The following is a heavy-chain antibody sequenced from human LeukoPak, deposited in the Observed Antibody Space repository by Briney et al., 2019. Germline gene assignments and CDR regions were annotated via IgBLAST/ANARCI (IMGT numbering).Heavy chain of an antibody. J-gene: IGHJ1*01. CDR2: IDPSDSET. V-gene: IGHV5-51*01. CDR1: GYSFTSHW. D-gene: IGHD5-18*01. CDR3: ARQTAMGRSGDY. Sequence: GESLKISCKASGYSFTSHWIGWVRQMPGKGLEWIGIIDPSDSETRYTPSFQGQVTISADKSLTTAYLQWNSLKASDTAMYYCARQTAMGRSGDYWGQGTLVTVSS.